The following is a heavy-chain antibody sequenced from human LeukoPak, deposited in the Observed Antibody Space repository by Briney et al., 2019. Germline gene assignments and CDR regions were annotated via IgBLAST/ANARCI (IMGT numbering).Heavy chain of an antibody. Sequence: GGSLRLSCAASGFTLSSYSMNWLRQAPGKGLECVSSIRSSSSYIYYADSVKGRFTISRDNAKNSLYLQMNSLRAEDTAVYYCARDRSGSYGYWGQGTLVTVSS. J-gene: IGHJ4*02. D-gene: IGHD1-26*01. V-gene: IGHV3-21*01. CDR1: GFTLSSYS. CDR3: ARDRSGSYGY. CDR2: IRSSSSYI.